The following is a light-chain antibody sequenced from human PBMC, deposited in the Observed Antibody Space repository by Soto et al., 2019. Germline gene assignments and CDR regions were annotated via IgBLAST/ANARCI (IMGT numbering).Light chain of an antibody. CDR3: QQRNYWPMT. Sequence: EIVLTQSPATLSLSPGERATLSCRASQSVSSYLTWYQQKPGQAPRFLIYDASNRATGIPARFSGSGSGTDFTLTISCLEPEDFAVYYCQQRNYWPMTFGQGTKVEIK. V-gene: IGKV3-11*01. CDR2: DAS. J-gene: IGKJ1*01. CDR1: QSVSSY.